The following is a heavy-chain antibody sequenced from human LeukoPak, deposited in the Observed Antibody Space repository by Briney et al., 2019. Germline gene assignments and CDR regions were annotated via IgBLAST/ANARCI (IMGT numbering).Heavy chain of an antibody. CDR2: ISSSGSTI. Sequence: GGSLRLSCAASGFTFSDYYMSWIRQAPGKGLEWVSYISSSGSTIYHADSVKGRFTISRDNAKNSLYLQMNSLRAEDTAVYYCARRNHNNYDITSFDYWGQGTLVTVSS. CDR1: GFTFSDYY. D-gene: IGHD3-9*01. CDR3: ARRNHNNYDITSFDY. V-gene: IGHV3-11*01. J-gene: IGHJ4*02.